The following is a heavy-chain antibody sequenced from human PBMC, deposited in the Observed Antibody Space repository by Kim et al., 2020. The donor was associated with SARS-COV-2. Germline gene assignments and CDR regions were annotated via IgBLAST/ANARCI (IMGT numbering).Heavy chain of an antibody. CDR1: GFSFSSYA. V-gene: IGHV7-4-1*02. D-gene: IGHD5-12*01. J-gene: IGHJ3*02. CDR2: MNTNTGDT. CDR3: AEYSGPRGAFDI. Sequence: ASVKVSCKASGFSFSSYAIHWVRQAPGQGLEWMGWMNTNTGDTAYAQAFTGRCVFSLDTSVGTAYLQISGLKAADTAVYHCAEYSGPRGAFDIWGQVTMV.